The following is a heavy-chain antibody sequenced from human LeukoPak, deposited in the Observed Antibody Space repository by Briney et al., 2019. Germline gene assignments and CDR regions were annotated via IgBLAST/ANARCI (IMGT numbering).Heavy chain of an antibody. J-gene: IGHJ4*02. CDR3: ARRRDYGDYGGFDY. V-gene: IGHV4-39*01. Sequence: SETLSLTCTVSGGSISSSSYYCGWIRQPPGKGLEWIASIYYSGSTYYNPPLKSRITISVDTSKNQFSLKLSSVTAADTAVYYCARRRDYGDYGGFDYWGQGTLVTVSS. CDR1: GGSISSSSYY. CDR2: IYYSGST. D-gene: IGHD4-17*01.